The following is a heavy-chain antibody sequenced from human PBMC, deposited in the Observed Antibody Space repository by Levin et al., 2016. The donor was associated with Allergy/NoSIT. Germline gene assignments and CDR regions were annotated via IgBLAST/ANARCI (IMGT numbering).Heavy chain of an antibody. J-gene: IGHJ4*02. CDR2: INTDGSST. D-gene: IGHD3-10*01. Sequence: WIRQPPGKGLVWVSHINTDGSSTTYADSVKGRFTISRDNAKNTLYLQMNSLRAEDTAVYYCARDRYFYGSEGFDYWGQGTLVTVSS. V-gene: IGHV3-74*03. CDR3: ARDRYFYGSEGFDY.